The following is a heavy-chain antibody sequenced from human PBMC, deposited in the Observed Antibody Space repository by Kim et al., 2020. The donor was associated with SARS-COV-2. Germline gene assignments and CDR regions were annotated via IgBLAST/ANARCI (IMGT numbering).Heavy chain of an antibody. CDR2: ISSSGSTI. CDR3: ARLSRIAVAGRDAFDI. CDR1: GFTFSSYE. V-gene: IGHV3-48*03. J-gene: IGHJ3*02. D-gene: IGHD6-19*01. Sequence: GGSLRLSCAASGFTFSSYEMNWVRQAPGKGLEWVSYISSSGSTIYYTDSVKGRFTISRDNAKNSLYLQMNSLRAEDTAVYYCARLSRIAVAGRDAFDIWGQGTMVPVSS.